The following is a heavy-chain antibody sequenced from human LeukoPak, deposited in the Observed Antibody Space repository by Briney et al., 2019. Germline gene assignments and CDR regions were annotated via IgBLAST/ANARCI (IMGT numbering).Heavy chain of an antibody. V-gene: IGHV3-30*18. D-gene: IGHD2-21*02. CDR1: GFTFSSYG. J-gene: IGHJ3*02. Sequence: GGSLRLSCAASGFTFSSYGMHWVRQAPGKGLEWVAVISYDGSNKYYADSVKGRFTISRDNSKNTLYLQMNSLRAEDTAVYYCAKDCGGDCPDAFDIWGQGTMVTVSS. CDR3: AKDCGGDCPDAFDI. CDR2: ISYDGSNK.